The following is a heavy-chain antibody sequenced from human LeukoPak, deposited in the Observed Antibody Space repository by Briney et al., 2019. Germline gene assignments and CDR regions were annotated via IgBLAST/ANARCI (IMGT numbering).Heavy chain of an antibody. CDR1: EFSVGSNY. CDR3: AKKYNTGLDP. J-gene: IGHJ5*02. CDR2: IYSGGST. Sequence: PGGSLRLSCAASEFSVGSNYMTWVRQAPGKGLEWVSLIYSGGSTYYADSVKGRFTISRDNSKNTLYPQMNSLRAEDTAVYYCAKKYNTGLDPWGQGTLVTVSS. V-gene: IGHV3-53*01. D-gene: IGHD1-14*01.